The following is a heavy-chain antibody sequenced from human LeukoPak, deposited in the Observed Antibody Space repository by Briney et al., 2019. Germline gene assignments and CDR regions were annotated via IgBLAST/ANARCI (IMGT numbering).Heavy chain of an antibody. CDR3: ARSPLSPYSGYDLPPAFDI. V-gene: IGHV6-1*01. D-gene: IGHD5-12*01. CDR2: TYYRSKWYN. J-gene: IGHJ3*02. Sequence: SQTLSLTCAISGDSVSSNSAALNWIRQSPSRGLEWLGRTYYRSKWYNDYAVSVKSRITINPDTSKNQFSLQLNSVTPEDTAVYYCARSPLSPYSGYDLPPAFDIWGQGTMVTVSS. CDR1: GDSVSSNSAA.